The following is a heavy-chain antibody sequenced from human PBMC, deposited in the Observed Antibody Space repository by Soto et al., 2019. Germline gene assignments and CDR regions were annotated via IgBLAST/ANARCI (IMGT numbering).Heavy chain of an antibody. CDR3: ARWQIVADGMEV. Sequence: LRLSCAASGFTVSSNYMSWVRQAPGKGLEWVSVIYSGGSTYYADSVKGRFTISRDNSKNTLYLQMNSLRAEDTAVYYCARWQIVADGMEVWGQGTTVTVSS. D-gene: IGHD2-15*01. V-gene: IGHV3-53*01. J-gene: IGHJ6*02. CDR1: GFTVSSNY. CDR2: IYSGGST.